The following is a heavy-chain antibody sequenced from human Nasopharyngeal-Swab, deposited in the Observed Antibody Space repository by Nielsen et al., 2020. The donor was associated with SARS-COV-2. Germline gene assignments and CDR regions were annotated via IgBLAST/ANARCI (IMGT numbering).Heavy chain of an antibody. V-gene: IGHV3-33*01. J-gene: IGHJ4*02. D-gene: IGHD3-3*01. Sequence: GESLKISCAASGLTFSSYGMHWVRQAPGKGPEWVALIWYDGSNKYYADSVKGRFAISRDNSKNTLYLQINSLRAEDTAVYYCARGNDFRSGYHPYYYDYWGQGTVVTVSS. CDR2: IWYDGSNK. CDR1: GLTFSSYG. CDR3: ARGNDFRSGYHPYYYDY.